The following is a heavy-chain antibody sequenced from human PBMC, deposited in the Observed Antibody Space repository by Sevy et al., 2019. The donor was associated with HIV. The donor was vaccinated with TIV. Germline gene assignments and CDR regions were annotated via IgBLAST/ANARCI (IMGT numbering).Heavy chain of an antibody. CDR2: ISSSSSYI. V-gene: IGHV3-21*01. D-gene: IGHD5-18*01. CDR3: VRDPRIRLWLHGAFDI. CDR1: GFTFSSYS. Sequence: GGSLRLSCAASGFTFSSYSMNWVRQAPGKGLEWVSSISSSSSYIYYADSVKGRFTISRDNAKNSLYLQMNSLRAEDTAVYYCVRDPRIRLWLHGAFDIWGQGTMVTVSS. J-gene: IGHJ3*02.